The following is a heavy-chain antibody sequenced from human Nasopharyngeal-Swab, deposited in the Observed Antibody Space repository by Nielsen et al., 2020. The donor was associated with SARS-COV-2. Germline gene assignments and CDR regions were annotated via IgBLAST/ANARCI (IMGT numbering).Heavy chain of an antibody. J-gene: IGHJ5*02. CDR1: GYSFTTYW. CDR3: ARLPSPFSSGS. Sequence: KVSYKGSGYSFTTYWITWVRQLPGKGLEWMGMIAPRDSYTTYSPSFQGHVTISADKSISTAYLQWSSLKASDTAMYYCARLPSPFSSGSWGQGTLVTVSS. D-gene: IGHD3-3*01. CDR2: IAPRDSYT. V-gene: IGHV5-10-1*01.